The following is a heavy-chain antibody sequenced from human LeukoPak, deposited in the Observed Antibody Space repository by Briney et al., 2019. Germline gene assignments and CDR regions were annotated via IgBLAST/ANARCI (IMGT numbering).Heavy chain of an antibody. J-gene: IGHJ5*02. Sequence: GGSLRLSCAASGFRFTSYWMSWVRQAPGKGLEWVANIKTDGSEKYYVDSVKGRFTVSRDNAVNSLFLQMDSLRVEDTGVYYCARDINPRNNKGAPWGKGPLVPASS. D-gene: IGHD1/OR15-1a*01. CDR1: GFRFTSYW. CDR2: IKTDGSEK. CDR3: ARDINPRNNKGAP. V-gene: IGHV3-7*01.